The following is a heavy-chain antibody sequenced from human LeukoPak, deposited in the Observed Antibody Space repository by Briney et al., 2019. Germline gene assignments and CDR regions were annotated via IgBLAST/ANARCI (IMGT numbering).Heavy chain of an antibody. D-gene: IGHD3-3*01. V-gene: IGHV1-2*02. CDR1: GYTFTGYY. J-gene: IGHJ4*02. CDR3: ARDLGGPRGFDY. Sequence: ASVKVSCKASGYTFTGYYMHWVRQAPGQGLEWMGWIDPNSGGTNYAQKFQGRVTMTRDTSISTAYMELSRLRSDDTAVYYCARDLGGPRGFDYWGQGTLVTVSS. CDR2: IDPNSGGT.